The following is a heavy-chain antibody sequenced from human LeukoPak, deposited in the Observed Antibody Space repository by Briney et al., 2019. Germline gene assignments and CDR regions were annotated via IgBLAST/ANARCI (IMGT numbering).Heavy chain of an antibody. CDR1: GFTFSNYW. CDR2: INMHGSDT. CDR3: ARYCSGGSCYGDAFDI. V-gene: IGHV3-74*01. Sequence: PGGSLRLSCAASGFTFSNYWMHWVRQAPGKGLVWVSRINMHGSDTNYADSVKGRFTISRDNSKNTLYLQMNSLRAEDTAVYYCARYCSGGSCYGDAFDIWGQGTMVTVSS. D-gene: IGHD2-15*01. J-gene: IGHJ3*02.